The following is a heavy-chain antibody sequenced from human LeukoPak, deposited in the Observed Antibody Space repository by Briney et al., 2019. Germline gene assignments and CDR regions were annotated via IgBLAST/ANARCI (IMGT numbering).Heavy chain of an antibody. Sequence: PSETLSLTCTVSGGSISSHYWSWIRQPPGKGLEWIGYIYYRGCTNYNPSLKSRVTISVDTSKNQFSLKLSSVTAADTAVYYCARSGALLQGEMATIRGVFDYWGQGTLVTVSS. V-gene: IGHV4-59*11. D-gene: IGHD5-24*01. CDR2: IYYRGCT. CDR3: ARSGALLQGEMATIRGVFDY. J-gene: IGHJ4*02. CDR1: GGSISSHY.